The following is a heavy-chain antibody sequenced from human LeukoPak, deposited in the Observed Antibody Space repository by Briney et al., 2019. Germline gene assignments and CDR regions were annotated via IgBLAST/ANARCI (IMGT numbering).Heavy chain of an antibody. V-gene: IGHV4-34*01. CDR3: ARTITGTKGIIGD. CDR1: GGSFSGYY. CDR2: IYYSGST. Sequence: SETLSLTCAVYGGSFSGYYWSWIRQPPGKGLEWIGSIYYSGSTYYNPSLKSRVTISVDTSKNQFSLKLSSVTAADTAVYYCARTITGTKGIIGDWGQGTLVTVSS. J-gene: IGHJ4*02. D-gene: IGHD1-7*01.